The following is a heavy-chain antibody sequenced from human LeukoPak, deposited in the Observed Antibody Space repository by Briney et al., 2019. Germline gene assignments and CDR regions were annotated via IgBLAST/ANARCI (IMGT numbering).Heavy chain of an antibody. V-gene: IGHV4-59*01. D-gene: IGHD3-22*01. J-gene: IGHJ4*02. CDR2: VFHSGST. Sequence: SETLSLTCTVSVDSISTYYWSWIRQPPGKGLEWIGYVFHSGSTNYNPSLKSRVTTSVDTSKNQFSLILTSVTAADTAVYYCARAGNGYYPFDYWGQGTLVTVSS. CDR1: VDSISTYY. CDR3: ARAGNGYYPFDY.